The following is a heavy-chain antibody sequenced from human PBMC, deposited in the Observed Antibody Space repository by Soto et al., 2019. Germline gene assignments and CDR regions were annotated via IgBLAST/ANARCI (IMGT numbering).Heavy chain of an antibody. CDR2: MNPSNGDT. D-gene: IGHD7-27*01. V-gene: IGHV1-8*02. J-gene: IGHJ4*02. Sequence: QVQLVQSGAEVKKPGASVKVSCKASGYTFTTYDVNWMRQATGQGPEWLGWMNPSNGDTGYAQKLQGRVTLTREPSMNTAYLELSSLTYADAAVYYCARNRRETGDFDYWGQGTLVTVSS. CDR3: ARNRRETGDFDY. CDR1: GYTFTTYD.